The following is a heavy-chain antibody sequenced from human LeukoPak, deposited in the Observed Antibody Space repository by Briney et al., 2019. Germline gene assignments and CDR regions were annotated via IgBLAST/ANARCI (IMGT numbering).Heavy chain of an antibody. D-gene: IGHD6-19*01. CDR3: AIDPYSSGWYIDAFDI. Sequence: PGGSLRLSCAASGFTFSSYAMRGVRQAPGKGVEWVSAISGSGGSTYYADSVKGRFTISRDNSKNTLYLQMNSLRAEDTAVYYCAIDPYSSGWYIDAFDIWGQGTMVTVSS. CDR1: GFTFSSYA. J-gene: IGHJ3*02. CDR2: ISGSGGST. V-gene: IGHV3-23*01.